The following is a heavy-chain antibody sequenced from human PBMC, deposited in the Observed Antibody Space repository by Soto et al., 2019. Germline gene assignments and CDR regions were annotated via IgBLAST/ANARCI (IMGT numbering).Heavy chain of an antibody. CDR3: ANLAKNYYHYMDV. D-gene: IGHD1-26*01. CDR1: GFSFSDYY. Sequence: GGSLRLSCAASGFSFSDYYMSWIRQAPGKGLEWVSLISTSGSSTDYADSVKGRFTISRDNAKNSLSLQMNSLRAEDTAVYYCANLAKNYYHYMDVWGQGTKVTGSS. V-gene: IGHV3-11*01. CDR2: ISTSGSST. J-gene: IGHJ6*03.